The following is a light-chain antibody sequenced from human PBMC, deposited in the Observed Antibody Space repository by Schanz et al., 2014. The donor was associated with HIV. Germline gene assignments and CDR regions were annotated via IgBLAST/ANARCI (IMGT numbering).Light chain of an antibody. J-gene: IGKJ3*01. CDR1: QSVSSN. CDR3: QHYGSS. CDR2: GAS. V-gene: IGKV3-15*01. Sequence: IVMTQSPATLSLSPGERATLSCRASQSVSSNLAWYLQKSGQAPTLLIHGASTRATGIPARFSGSGSGTEFTLTISSLQSEDFAVYYCQHYGSSFGPGTKVDIK.